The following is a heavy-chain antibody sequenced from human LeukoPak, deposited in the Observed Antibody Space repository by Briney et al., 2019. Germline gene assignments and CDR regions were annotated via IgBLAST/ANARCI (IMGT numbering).Heavy chain of an antibody. V-gene: IGHV1-69*05. CDR2: IIPIFGTA. Sequence: SVKVSCKASRGTFSSYAISWVRQAPGQGLEWMGGIIPIFGTANYAQKFQGRVTITTDESTSTAYMELSSLRSEDTAVYYCAGGQLLLSNWFDPWGQGTLVTVSS. CDR1: RGTFSSYA. CDR3: AGGQLLLSNWFDP. D-gene: IGHD2-2*01. J-gene: IGHJ5*02.